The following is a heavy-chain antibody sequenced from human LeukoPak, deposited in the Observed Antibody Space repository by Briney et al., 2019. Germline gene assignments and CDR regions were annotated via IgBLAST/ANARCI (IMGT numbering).Heavy chain of an antibody. Sequence: PGGSLRLSCAASAFSFSTSAMHWVRQAPGKGLEWVAVISSDRSNTYYASSVKGRFTLSRDNSKNTLYLQMNGLRPEDTAVYYCARGLGGFAPFYYYYYMDVWGKGTTVTVSS. V-gene: IGHV3-30*08. CDR2: ISSDRSNT. CDR1: AFSFSTSA. D-gene: IGHD5-12*01. J-gene: IGHJ6*03. CDR3: ARGLGGFAPFYYYYYMDV.